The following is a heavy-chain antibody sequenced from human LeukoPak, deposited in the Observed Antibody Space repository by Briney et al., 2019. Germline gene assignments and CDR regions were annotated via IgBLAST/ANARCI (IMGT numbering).Heavy chain of an antibody. CDR3: ARVPGITGTTGIDP. CDR2: IIPIFGTA. D-gene: IGHD1-20*01. J-gene: IGHJ5*02. V-gene: IGHV1-69*06. CDR1: GGTFSSYA. Sequence: ASVKGSCKASGGTFSSYAISWVREAPGQGLEWMGGIIPIFGTANYAQKFQGRVTITADKSTSTAYMELSSLRSEDTAVYYCARVPGITGTTGIDPWGQGTLVTVSS.